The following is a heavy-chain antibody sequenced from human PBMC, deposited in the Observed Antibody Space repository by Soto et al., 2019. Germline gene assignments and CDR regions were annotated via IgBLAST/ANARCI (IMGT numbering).Heavy chain of an antibody. J-gene: IGHJ6*02. CDR2: ISSSSSYI. V-gene: IGHV3-21*01. Sequence: GGSLRLSCAASGFTFSSYSMNWVRQAPGKGLEWVTSISSSSSYIYYADSVKCLFTISRDNAKNSLYLQMNSLRAEDTAVYYCARAGGYYDILTGYYDQSNYYGMDVWGQGTTVTVSS. CDR1: GFTFSSYS. D-gene: IGHD3-9*01. CDR3: ARAGGYYDILTGYYDQSNYYGMDV.